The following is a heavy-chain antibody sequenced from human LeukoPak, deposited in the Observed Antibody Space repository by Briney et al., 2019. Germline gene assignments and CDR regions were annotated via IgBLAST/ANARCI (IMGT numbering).Heavy chain of an antibody. CDR3: ARGFGLLTVTTSYCFDY. Sequence: SETLSLTCTVSGGSISSSSYYWSWIRQPPGKGLEWIGEINHSGSTNYNPSLKSRVTISVDTSKNQFSLKLSSVTAADTAVYYCARGFGLLTVTTSYCFDYWGQGTLVTVSS. D-gene: IGHD4-17*01. J-gene: IGHJ4*02. V-gene: IGHV4-39*07. CDR1: GGSISSSSYY. CDR2: INHSGST.